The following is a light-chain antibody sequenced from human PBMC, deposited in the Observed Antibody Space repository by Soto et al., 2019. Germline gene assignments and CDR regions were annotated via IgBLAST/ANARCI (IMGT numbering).Light chain of an antibody. CDR1: SSDVGGYIY. Sequence: QSALTQPASVSGSPGQSITISCTGTSSDVGGYIYVSWYQQHPGKAPKLMIYDVNNRPSGVSDRFSGSKSGSTASLTISGLQAEDEADYFCTSFTSSSTQVFGTGTKLTVL. CDR2: DVN. J-gene: IGLJ1*01. CDR3: TSFTSSSTQV. V-gene: IGLV2-14*03.